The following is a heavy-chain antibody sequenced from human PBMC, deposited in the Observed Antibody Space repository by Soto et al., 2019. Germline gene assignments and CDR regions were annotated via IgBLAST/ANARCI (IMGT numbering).Heavy chain of an antibody. D-gene: IGHD6-13*01. CDR1: GYTFAGYG. Sequence: GASVKVSCKASGYTFAGYGISWVRQAPGRGLGWMGWSNPYDGNTNYAQKFQGRVTMTSDTSTSTAYMELRSLRYDDTALYYCARDLYSQQLSGDYWGQGTLVTVSS. J-gene: IGHJ4*02. CDR2: SNPYDGNT. CDR3: ARDLYSQQLSGDY. V-gene: IGHV1-18*04.